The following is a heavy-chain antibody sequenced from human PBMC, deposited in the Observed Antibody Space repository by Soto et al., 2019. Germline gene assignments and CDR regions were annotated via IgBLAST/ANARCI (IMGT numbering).Heavy chain of an antibody. V-gene: IGHV3-30*18. CDR1: GFTFSSYG. CDR3: AKDEYQLVRHYYYGMDV. J-gene: IGHJ6*02. D-gene: IGHD6-6*01. CDR2: ISYDGSNK. Sequence: PGGSLRLSCAASGFTFSSYGMHWFRQAPGKGLEWVAVISYDGSNKYYADSVKGRFTISRDNSKNTLYLQMNSLRAEDTAVYYCAKDEYQLVRHYYYGMDVWGQGTTVTVSS.